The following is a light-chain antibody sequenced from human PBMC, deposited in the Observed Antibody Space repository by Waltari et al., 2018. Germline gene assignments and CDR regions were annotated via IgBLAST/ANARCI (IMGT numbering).Light chain of an antibody. J-gene: IGLJ1*01. CDR2: EVF. V-gene: IGLV2-8*01. CDR3: SSYAGSKYV. Sequence: QSALTQPPSASGSPGQSVTISCTGTSSDVGGYNYVSWYQQHPGKAPKFMISEVFKRPSGVPDRFSGSKSGNTASLTVSGLQTEDEADYYCSSYAGSKYVFGTGTKLTVL. CDR1: SSDVGGYNY.